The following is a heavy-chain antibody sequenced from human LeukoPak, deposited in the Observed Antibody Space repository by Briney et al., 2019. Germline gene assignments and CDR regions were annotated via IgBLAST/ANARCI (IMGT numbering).Heavy chain of an antibody. V-gene: IGHV4-39*07. CDR1: GGSISSSSYY. J-gene: IGHJ4*02. Sequence: PSETLSLTCTVSGGSISSSSYYWGWIRQPPGKGLEWTGEINHSGSTNYNPSLKSRVTISVDTSKNQFSLKLSSVTAADTAVYYCVTSAAILPDFDYWGQGTLVTVSS. CDR2: INHSGST. CDR3: VTSAAILPDFDY. D-gene: IGHD2-2*02.